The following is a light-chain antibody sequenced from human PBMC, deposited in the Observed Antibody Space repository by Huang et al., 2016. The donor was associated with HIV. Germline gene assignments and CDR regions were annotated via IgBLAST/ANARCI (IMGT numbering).Light chain of an antibody. CDR3: QQGYSALIT. Sequence: DILLTQSPFSLSASVGDRVTITCRASQNINTYFNWYQQKPGKAPNLLIHSASTLQTGVPSRFSGSGSGTDCTRTVNSLQPEDSATYYCQQGYSALITFGQGTRL. J-gene: IGKJ5*01. CDR1: QNINTY. V-gene: IGKV1-39*01. CDR2: SAS.